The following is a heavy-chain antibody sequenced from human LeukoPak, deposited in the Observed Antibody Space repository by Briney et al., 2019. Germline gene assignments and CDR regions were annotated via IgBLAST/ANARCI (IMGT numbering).Heavy chain of an antibody. V-gene: IGHV3-7*01. CDR2: IKYDESAK. D-gene: IGHD5-18*01. CDR3: ARGYSAPDF. CDR1: GFTFSSYW. Sequence: PGGSLGLSCAASGFTFSSYWMSWVRQAPGKGLEWVTNIKYDESAKYYVDSVKGRFTISRDNAKNSLYLQMNSLRVEDTAMYYCARGYSAPDFWGQGNLVTVSS. J-gene: IGHJ4*02.